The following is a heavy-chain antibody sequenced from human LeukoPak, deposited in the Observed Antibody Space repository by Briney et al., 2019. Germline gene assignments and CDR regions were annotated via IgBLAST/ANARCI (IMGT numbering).Heavy chain of an antibody. D-gene: IGHD5-18*01. V-gene: IGHV3-30*04. CDR2: ISYDGSNK. CDR3: ARGRGRGYSYARTDDY. CDR1: GFTFSSYA. J-gene: IGHJ4*02. Sequence: PGGSLRLSCAASGFTFSSYAMHWVRQAPGKGLEWVAVISYDGSNKYYADSVKGRLTISRDNSKNTLYLQMNSLRAEDTAVYYCARGRGRGYSYARTDDYWGQGTLVTVSS.